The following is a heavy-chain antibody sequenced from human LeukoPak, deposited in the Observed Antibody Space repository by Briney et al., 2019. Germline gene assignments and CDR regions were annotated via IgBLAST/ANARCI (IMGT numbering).Heavy chain of an antibody. D-gene: IGHD2-15*01. Sequence: PGGSLRLSCAASGFTFSDYYMSWIRQAPGKELEWVSYISSSGSTIYYADSVKGRFTISRDSRKNLLHLQMNSLRPDDSAVYYCVKDLGSAITSALALDVWGQGTTVTVSS. CDR1: GFTFSDYY. CDR3: VKDLGSAITSALALDV. J-gene: IGHJ6*02. CDR2: ISSSGSTI. V-gene: IGHV3-11*01.